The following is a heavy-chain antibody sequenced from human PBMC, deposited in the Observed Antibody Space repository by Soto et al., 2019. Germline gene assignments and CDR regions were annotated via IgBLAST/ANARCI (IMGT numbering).Heavy chain of an antibody. J-gene: IGHJ6*02. CDR3: ARRTTVPNYYYYGMDV. D-gene: IGHD4-17*01. CDR1: GGNFSSYA. CDR2: IIPIFGTA. V-gene: IGHV1-69*01. Sequence: QVQLVQSGAEVKKPGSSVKVSCKASGGNFSSYAISWVRQAPGQGLEWMGGIIPIFGTANYAQKFQGRVTITADESTSTAYMELSSLRSEDTAVYYCARRTTVPNYYYYGMDVWGQGTTVTVSS.